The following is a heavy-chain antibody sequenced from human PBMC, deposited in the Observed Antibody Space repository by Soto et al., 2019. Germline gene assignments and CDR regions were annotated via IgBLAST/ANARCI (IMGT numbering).Heavy chain of an antibody. CDR3: ARMYSSGSGWFHP. V-gene: IGHV4-31*03. D-gene: IGHD6-19*01. CDR1: GYSITAGGYY. J-gene: IGHJ5*02. CDR2: FYSSGSI. Sequence: LQESGPGLVKPSLTLSLTCFVSGYSITAGGYYWSWIRHLPGKGLEWIGSFYSSGSIIYNPSLRSRVSISGDTSSNHFSMSLTSVTGADTGRYYCARMYSSGSGWFHPWGQGTLVTVSS.